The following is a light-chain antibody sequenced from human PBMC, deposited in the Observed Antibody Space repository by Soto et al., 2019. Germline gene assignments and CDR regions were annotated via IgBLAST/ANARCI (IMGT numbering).Light chain of an antibody. CDR3: ATWDDNLNGPV. V-gene: IGLV1-44*01. J-gene: IGLJ3*02. Sequence: QSVLTQPPSASGTPGQRVSIPCSGGSSNIGSNTVNWYLQLPGTAPKVLIHLNDQRSSGVPGRVSGSKSGTSASLAISGLQSEDEADYHCATWDDNLNGPVFGGGTKVTVL. CDR1: SSNIGSNT. CDR2: LND.